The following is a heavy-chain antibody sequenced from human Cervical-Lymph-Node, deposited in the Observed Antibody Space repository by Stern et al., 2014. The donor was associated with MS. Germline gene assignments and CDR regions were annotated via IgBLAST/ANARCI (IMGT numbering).Heavy chain of an antibody. V-gene: IGHV3-11*01. CDR2: ISSRDGTI. CDR3: ARAGGSEDDF. CDR1: GFIFSDYY. J-gene: IGHJ4*02. D-gene: IGHD3-10*01. Sequence: VQLEESGGGLVQPGGSLRLSCAASGFIFSDYYMNWIRQAPGKGLEWLSYISSRDGTIYYADSVKGRFTISRDNAKKSLYLHMNSLRAEDTAVYYCARAGGSEDDFWGQGTLVTVSS.